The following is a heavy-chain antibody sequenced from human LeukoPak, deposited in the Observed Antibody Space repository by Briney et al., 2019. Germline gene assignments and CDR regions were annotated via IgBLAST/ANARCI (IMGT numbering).Heavy chain of an antibody. V-gene: IGHV1-2*06. J-gene: IGHJ5*02. Sequence: ASVKVSCKASGYTFTGYYMHWVRQAPGQGLEWMGRINPNSGGTNYAQKFQGRVTMTRDTSISTAYMELSRLRSDDTAVYYCARSGVAVADLRFDPWGQGTLVTVSS. CDR3: ARSGVAVADLRFDP. CDR1: GYTFTGYY. CDR2: INPNSGGT. D-gene: IGHD6-19*01.